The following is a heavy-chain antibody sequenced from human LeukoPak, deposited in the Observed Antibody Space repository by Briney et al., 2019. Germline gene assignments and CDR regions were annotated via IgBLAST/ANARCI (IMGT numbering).Heavy chain of an antibody. CDR2: INWNGGST. J-gene: IGHJ4*02. Sequence: GGSLRLSCAASGFTFDDYGMSWVRHAPGKGLEWVSGINWNGGSTGYADSVKGQFTISRDNAKNSLYLQMNSLRAEDTALYYCARDAANYGDYVYFDYWGQGTLVTVSP. D-gene: IGHD4-17*01. CDR3: ARDAANYGDYVYFDY. CDR1: GFTFDDYG. V-gene: IGHV3-20*04.